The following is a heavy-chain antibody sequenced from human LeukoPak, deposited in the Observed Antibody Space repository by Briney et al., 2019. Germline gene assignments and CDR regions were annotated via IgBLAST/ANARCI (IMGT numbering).Heavy chain of an antibody. V-gene: IGHV3-9*01. CDR1: GFTFDDYA. J-gene: IGHJ4*02. Sequence: GGSLRLSCAASGFTFDDYAMHWVRKARGKGLEWVSGMSWNSGSIGYADSVKGRFTISRDNAKNSLYLQMNSLRAEDTALYYCAKGSVGGYSYGNFDYWGQGTLVTVSS. CDR2: MSWNSGSI. CDR3: AKGSVGGYSYGNFDY. D-gene: IGHD5-18*01.